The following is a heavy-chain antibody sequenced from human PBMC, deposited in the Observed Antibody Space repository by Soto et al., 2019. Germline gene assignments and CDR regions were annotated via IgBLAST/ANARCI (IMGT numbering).Heavy chain of an antibody. D-gene: IGHD3-16*01. CDR2: INPNSGDT. CDR3: ATWGTGGDFDY. V-gene: IGHV1-2*02. CDR1: GYTFSGYY. Sequence: GASVKVSCKASGYTFSGYYIHWLRQAPGQGLEWMGWINPNSGDTNYAQKLQGRVTMTTDTSTSTAYMELRSLRSDDTAVYYCATWGTGGDFDYWGQGTLVTVSS. J-gene: IGHJ4*02.